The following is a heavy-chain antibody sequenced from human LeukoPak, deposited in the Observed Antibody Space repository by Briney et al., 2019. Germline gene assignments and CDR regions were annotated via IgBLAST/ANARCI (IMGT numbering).Heavy chain of an antibody. V-gene: IGHV2-70*11. J-gene: IGHJ4*02. D-gene: IGHD6-13*01. CDR1: GFSLSTSGMF. Sequence: SGPALVKPTQTLTLACTFSGFSLSTSGMFVSWIRQPPGKALEWLARIDWDDDKYYSTSLKTRLTISKDTSKNQVVLTMTNVDPVDTATYYCARAIRSSWYIDYWGQGTLVTVSS. CDR2: IDWDDDK. CDR3: ARAIRSSWYIDY.